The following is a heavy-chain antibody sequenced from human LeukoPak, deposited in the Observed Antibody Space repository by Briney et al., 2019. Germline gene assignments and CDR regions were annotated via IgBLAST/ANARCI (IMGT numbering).Heavy chain of an antibody. CDR1: VFTFSNYA. V-gene: IGHV3-23*01. D-gene: IGHD5-18*01. CDR2: IGESGDST. CDR3: AKQYLDTN. J-gene: IGHJ4*02. Sequence: GGSLRLSCEASVFTFSNYAMNWVRQAPGKGLEWVSSIGESGDSTDYADSVKGRFTVSRDNSKDRLYLQMNSLRAEDTALYYCAKQYLDTNWGQGTLVTVSS.